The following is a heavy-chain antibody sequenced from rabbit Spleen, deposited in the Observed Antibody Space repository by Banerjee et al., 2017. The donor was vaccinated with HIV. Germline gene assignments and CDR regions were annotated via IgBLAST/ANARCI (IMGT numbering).Heavy chain of an antibody. D-gene: IGHD3-1*01. CDR1: GFSFSSSYY. Sequence: QSLEESGGGLVQPEGSLTLTCTASGFSFSSSYYMSWVRQAPGKGLEWIGCIYTGSDSTYYASWAKGRFTISKTSSTTVTLQMTSLTAADTATYFCVRNLHAGNEYVLWGPGTLVTVS. CDR3: VRNLHAGNEYVL. J-gene: IGHJ4*01. CDR2: IYTGSDST. V-gene: IGHV1S40*01.